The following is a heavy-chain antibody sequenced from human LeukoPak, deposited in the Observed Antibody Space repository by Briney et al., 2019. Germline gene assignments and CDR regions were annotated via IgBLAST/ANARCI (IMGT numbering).Heavy chain of an antibody. V-gene: IGHV3-23*01. J-gene: IGHJ4*02. CDR3: AKSLLRPGY. Sequence: GGSLRLSCAASGFTFRTYSMNWVRQAPGKGLEWVSDINGSGGSTYYADSVKGRFTISRDNSKNTLYLQMNSLRAEDTAVYYCAKSLLRPGYWGQGTLVTVSS. CDR1: GFTFRTYS. D-gene: IGHD3-3*01. CDR2: INGSGGST.